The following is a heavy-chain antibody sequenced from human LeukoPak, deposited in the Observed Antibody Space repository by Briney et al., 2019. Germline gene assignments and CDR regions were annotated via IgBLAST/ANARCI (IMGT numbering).Heavy chain of an antibody. Sequence: PSETLSLTCTVSGGSISSSSYYWGWIRQPPGKGLEWIGSIYYSGSTYYNPSLKSRVTISVDTSKNQFSLKLSSVTAADTAVYYCASDSSSARKGFDYWGQGTLVTVSS. CDR1: GGSISSSSYY. J-gene: IGHJ4*02. V-gene: IGHV4-39*01. D-gene: IGHD6-13*01. CDR3: ASDSSSARKGFDY. CDR2: IYYSGST.